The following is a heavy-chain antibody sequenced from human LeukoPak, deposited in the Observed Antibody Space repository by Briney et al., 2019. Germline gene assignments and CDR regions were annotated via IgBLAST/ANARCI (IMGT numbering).Heavy chain of an antibody. CDR3: TGGYSCSWPNDY. V-gene: IGHV3-15*01. J-gene: IGHJ4*02. CDR2: IKSKTDGGTT. Sequence: PGGSLRLSCAASGFTFSNAWMSWVRQAPGKGLEWVGRIKSKTDGGTTDYAAPVKGRFTISRDDSKNTLYLQMNSLKTEDTAVYYCTGGYSCSWPNDYWGQGTLVTVSS. CDR1: GFTFSNAW. D-gene: IGHD6-13*01.